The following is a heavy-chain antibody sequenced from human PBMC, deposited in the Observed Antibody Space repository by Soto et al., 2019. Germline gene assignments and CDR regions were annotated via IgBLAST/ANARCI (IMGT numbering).Heavy chain of an antibody. J-gene: IGHJ6*03. Sequence: SETLSLTCTVSGGSISSYYWSWIRQPPGKGLEWIGYIYYSGSTNYNPSLKSRVTISVDTSKNQFSLKLSSVTAADTAVYYCARGVYYDFWSGYYTDYYYYYMDVWGKGTTVTVSS. CDR1: GGSISSYY. D-gene: IGHD3-3*01. V-gene: IGHV4-59*01. CDR2: IYYSGST. CDR3: ARGVYYDFWSGYYTDYYYYYMDV.